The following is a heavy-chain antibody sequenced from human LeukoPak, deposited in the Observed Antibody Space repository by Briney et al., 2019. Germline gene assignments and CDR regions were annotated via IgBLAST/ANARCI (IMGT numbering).Heavy chain of an antibody. CDR1: GGTFSSYA. V-gene: IGHV1-69*05. D-gene: IGHD5-12*01. J-gene: IGHJ6*03. CDR2: IIPIFGTA. Sequence: SVKVSCKASGGTFSSYAISWVRQAPGQGLEWMGGIIPIFGTANYAQKFQGRVTITTDESTSTAYMELSSLRSEDTAVYYCARGGGSGDERDYYYYMDVWGKGTTVTVSS. CDR3: ARGGGSGDERDYYYYMDV.